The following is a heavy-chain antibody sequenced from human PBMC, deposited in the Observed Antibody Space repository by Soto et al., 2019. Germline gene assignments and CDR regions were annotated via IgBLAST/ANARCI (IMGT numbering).Heavy chain of an antibody. J-gene: IGHJ6*02. D-gene: IGHD3-10*01. CDR1: GFTFSTYW. V-gene: IGHV3-74*01. CDR3: ARDRWGGGRDMDV. Sequence: EVQLVESGGGLVQPGGSLRLSCAASGFTFSTYWIHWVRQAPGKGPVWVSRINSDGSSTNYADSVKGRFTISRDNAKNTLFLQMNSLRAEDTAVYYCARDRWGGGRDMDVWGQGTTVTVSS. CDR2: INSDGSST.